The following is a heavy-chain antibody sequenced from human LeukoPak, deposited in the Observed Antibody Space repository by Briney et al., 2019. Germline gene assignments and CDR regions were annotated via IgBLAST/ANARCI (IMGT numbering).Heavy chain of an antibody. CDR3: ARSDSRGSGILDAFDI. CDR1: GFTFSDYY. Sequence: PGGSLRLSCAASGFTFSDYYMSWIRQAPGKGLEWVSYISSSGSTIYYADSVKGRFTISRDNAKNSLYLQMNSLRAEDTAVYYCARSDSRGSGILDAFDIWGQGTMVTVSS. CDR2: ISSSGSTI. J-gene: IGHJ3*02. D-gene: IGHD3-10*01. V-gene: IGHV3-11*04.